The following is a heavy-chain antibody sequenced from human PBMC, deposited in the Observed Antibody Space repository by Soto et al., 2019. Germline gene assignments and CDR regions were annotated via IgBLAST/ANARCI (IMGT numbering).Heavy chain of an antibody. CDR2: IHNSGNI. CDR1: GGTLSSGDYH. J-gene: IGHJ5*02. D-gene: IGHD3-3*01. V-gene: IGHV4-30-4*08. CDR3: ARVTNIISRFSYRFDP. Sequence: SETLSLTCTVSGGTLSSGDYHRSWTRQPPGKGLEWIGNIHNSGNIYYNPSLKSRLSISVDTSKNQFSLKLSSVTAADTAVYFCARVTNIISRFSYRFDPWGQGTLVTGSS.